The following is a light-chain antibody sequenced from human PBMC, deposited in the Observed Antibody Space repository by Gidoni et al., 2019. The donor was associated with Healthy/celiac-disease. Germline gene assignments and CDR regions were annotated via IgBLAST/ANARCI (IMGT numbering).Light chain of an antibody. CDR3: QQYNNWPPVT. J-gene: IGKJ4*01. CDR1: QSVSSN. CDR2: GAS. V-gene: IGKV3-15*01. Sequence: EIVMTQSPATLSVSPGERDTLSCSASQSVSSNLAWSQQKPGHAPRLLIYGASTRATGIPARFSGSRSWTEFTLTISSLQSEDFAVYYRQQYNNWPPVTFGGGTKVEIK.